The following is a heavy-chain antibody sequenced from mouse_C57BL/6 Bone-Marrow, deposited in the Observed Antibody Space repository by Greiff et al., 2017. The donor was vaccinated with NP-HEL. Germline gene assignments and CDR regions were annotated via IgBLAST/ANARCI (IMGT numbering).Heavy chain of an antibody. CDR3: ARYSCGSSPWFAY. CDR1: GYTFTSYW. J-gene: IGHJ3*01. V-gene: IGHV1-55*01. CDR2: IYPGSGST. D-gene: IGHD1-1*01. Sequence: QVQLQQPGAELVKPGASVKMSCKASGYTFTSYWITWVKQRPGQGLEWIGDIYPGSGSTNYNEKFKSKATLTVDTSSSTAYMQLSSLTSEDSAVYYCARYSCGSSPWFAYWGQGTLVTVSA.